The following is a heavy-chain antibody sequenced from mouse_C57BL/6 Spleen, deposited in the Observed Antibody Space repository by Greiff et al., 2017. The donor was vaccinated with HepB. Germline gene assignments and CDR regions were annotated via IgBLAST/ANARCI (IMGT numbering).Heavy chain of an antibody. D-gene: IGHD1-1*01. CDR2: IDPSDSYT. Sequence: QVQLQQPGAELVMPGASVKLSCKASGYTFTSYWMHWVKQRPGQGLEWIGEIDPSDSYTNYNQKFKGKSTLTVEKSSSTAYMQLSSLTSEDSAVYYCARTVLSTTVVGTDYAMDDGGQGTSVTVSS. J-gene: IGHJ4*01. V-gene: IGHV1-69*01. CDR3: ARTVLSTTVVGTDYAMDD. CDR1: GYTFTSYW.